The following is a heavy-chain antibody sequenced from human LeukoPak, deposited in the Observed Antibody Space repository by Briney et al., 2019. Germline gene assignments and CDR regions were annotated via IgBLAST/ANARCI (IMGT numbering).Heavy chain of an antibody. J-gene: IGHJ4*02. Sequence: ASVRVSCKASGYTFTSYDINWVRQATGQGLEWMGWMNPNSGNTGYAQKFQGRVTMTRNTSISTAYMELSSLRSEDTAVYYCARVTYSSGWCYFDYWGQGTLVTVSS. CDR3: ARVTYSSGWCYFDY. CDR2: MNPNSGNT. CDR1: GYTFTSYD. V-gene: IGHV1-8*01. D-gene: IGHD6-19*01.